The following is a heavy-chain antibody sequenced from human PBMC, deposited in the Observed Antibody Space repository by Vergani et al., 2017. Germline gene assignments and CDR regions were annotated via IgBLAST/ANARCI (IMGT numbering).Heavy chain of an antibody. J-gene: IGHJ6*04. Sequence: QVQLQESGPGLVKPSETLSLTCAVYGGSFSGYYWSWIRQPPGKGLEWIGEINHSGSTNYHPALKSRVTISVDTSKNQFSRKLSSVTAADTAVYYCARNNTYGMDVWGEGTTVTVSS. D-gene: IGHD1/OR15-1a*01. CDR2: INHSGST. V-gene: IGHV4-34*09. CDR1: GGSFSGYY. CDR3: ARNNTYGMDV.